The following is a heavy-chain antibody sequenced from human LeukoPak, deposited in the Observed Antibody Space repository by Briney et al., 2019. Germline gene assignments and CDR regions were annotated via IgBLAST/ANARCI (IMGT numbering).Heavy chain of an antibody. D-gene: IGHD3-10*01. CDR2: ISSSSSYI. CDR3: ARGGYGSFYFDY. Sequence: GGSLRLSCAASGFAFSSYSMNWVRQAPGKGLEWVSSISSSSSYIYYADSVKGRFNISRDNAKNSLYLQMNSLRAEDTAVYYCARGGYGSFYFDYWGQGTLVTVSS. V-gene: IGHV3-21*01. J-gene: IGHJ4*02. CDR1: GFAFSSYS.